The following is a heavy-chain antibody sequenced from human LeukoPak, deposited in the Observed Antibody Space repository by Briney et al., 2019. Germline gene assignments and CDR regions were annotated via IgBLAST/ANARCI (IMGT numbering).Heavy chain of an antibody. CDR2: GHESGST. D-gene: IGHD2/OR15-2a*01. J-gene: IGHJ6*03. CDR1: GGSISTRSYY. Sequence: PSETLSLTCTVSGGSISTRSYYWGWIRQPPGKGLEWIGSGHESGSTYYNPSLKSRLTISVDTSKHQFSLNLRSVTAADTAVYYCNSNTWYYQYMDVWGKGTTVTVSS. V-gene: IGHV4-39*07. CDR3: NSNTWYYQYMDV.